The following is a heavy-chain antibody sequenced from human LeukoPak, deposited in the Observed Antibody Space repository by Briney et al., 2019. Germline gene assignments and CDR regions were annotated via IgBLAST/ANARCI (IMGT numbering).Heavy chain of an antibody. CDR3: ARGGEDSGYDLFDY. Sequence: SETLSLTCTVSGGSISSYYWSWIRQPAGKGLEWIGRIYPSVTPDYNPSLKSRVTMSVDTSKNQFSLRLTSVTAAATAVYYCARGGEDSGYDLFDYWGQGTLVTVSS. CDR2: IYPSVTP. D-gene: IGHD5-12*01. V-gene: IGHV4-4*07. J-gene: IGHJ4*02. CDR1: GGSISSYY.